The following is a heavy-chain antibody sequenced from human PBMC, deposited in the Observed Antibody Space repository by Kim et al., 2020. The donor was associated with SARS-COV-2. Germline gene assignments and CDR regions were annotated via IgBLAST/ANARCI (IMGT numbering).Heavy chain of an antibody. J-gene: IGHJ6*01. CDR1: GGSISSYY. V-gene: IGHV4-59*01. D-gene: IGHD3-10*01. CDR2: IYYSGST. CDR3: ARAGGVRGPVGYYGMDV. Sequence: SETLSLTCTVSGGSISSYYWSWIRQPPGKGLEWIGYIYYSGSTNYNPSLKSRVTISVDTSKNQFSLKLSSVTAADTAVYYCARAGGVRGPVGYYGMDVWG.